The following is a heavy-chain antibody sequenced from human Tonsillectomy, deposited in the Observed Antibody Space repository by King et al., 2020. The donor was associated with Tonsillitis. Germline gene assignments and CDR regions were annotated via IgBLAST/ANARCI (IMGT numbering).Heavy chain of an antibody. CDR1: GFTFRTYG. CDR3: ARAYYYDTSRTPDY. CDR2: ISYDGSNK. D-gene: IGHD3-22*01. J-gene: IGHJ4*02. V-gene: IGHV3-33*05. Sequence: VQLVESGGGGGQNGRSVRVSCAASGFTFRTYGIHWVGKAPGKGLEWVALISYDGSNKYYADPVRGRFTISRDTSKNTVYLQMNSLRAEDTAVYYCARAYYYDTSRTPDYWGQGTLITVSS.